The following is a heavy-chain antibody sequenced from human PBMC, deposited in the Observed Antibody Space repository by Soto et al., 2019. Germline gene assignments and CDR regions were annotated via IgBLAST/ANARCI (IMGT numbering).Heavy chain of an antibody. V-gene: IGHV4-31*03. Sequence: QVQLQESGPGLVKPSQTLSVTCTVSGDAVSSSDAWWNWVRQHPGKGLEWIGYISYSGLTYYNPSLRGRVPISLDPSKNYFSQDSPPVPAGNRAVFYCAGAPPLSLAQPPAHYGLDVWGQGTTVTVPS. CDR1: GDAVSSSDAW. CDR2: ISYSGLT. J-gene: IGHJ6*02. CDR3: AGAPPLSLAQPPAHYGLDV. D-gene: IGHD1-1*01.